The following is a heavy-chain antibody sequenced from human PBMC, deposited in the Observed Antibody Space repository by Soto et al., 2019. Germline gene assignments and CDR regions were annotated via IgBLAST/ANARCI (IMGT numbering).Heavy chain of an antibody. V-gene: IGHV3-15*01. J-gene: IGHJ5*02. CDR1: GFTFSNAW. D-gene: IGHD3-22*01. CDR2: IKSKTDGGTT. CDR3: TTDPYYYDSSGYYGKNWFDP. Sequence: PGGSLRLSCASSGFTFSNAWMIWVRQAPGKGLEWVGRIKSKTDGGTTDYAAPVKGRFTISRDDSKNTLYLQMNSLKTEDTAVYYCTTDPYYYDSSGYYGKNWFDPWGQGTLVTVSS.